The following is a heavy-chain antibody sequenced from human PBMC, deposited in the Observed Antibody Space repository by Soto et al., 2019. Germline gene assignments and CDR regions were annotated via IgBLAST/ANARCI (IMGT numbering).Heavy chain of an antibody. D-gene: IGHD3-22*01. CDR2: ITGSGGST. V-gene: IGHV3-23*01. CDR1: GFTFSSSA. Sequence: EVQLLESGGGFVQPGGSLRLSCAASGFTFSSSAMSWVRQAPGKGLEWVSAITGSGGSTYYADSVKGRFSISRDNYKNTLYLQMKRPRAEDTAVYYCAKVAFYYDSSVYYGDWGQGTLVTVSS. J-gene: IGHJ4*02. CDR3: AKVAFYYDSSVYYGD.